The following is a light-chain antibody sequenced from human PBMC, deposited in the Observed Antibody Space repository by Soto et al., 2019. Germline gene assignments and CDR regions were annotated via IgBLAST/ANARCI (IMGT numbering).Light chain of an antibody. V-gene: IGKV1-5*01. CDR3: QQYNSYSLWT. CDR1: QSISSW. CDR2: DAS. Sequence: DILMTQSPSTLSASVGDRVTITCRASQSISSWLAWYQQKPGKAPKLLIYDASSLESGVPSRFSGSGSGTEFTLTISSLQPDDFATYYCQQYNSYSLWTFGQGTKVDIK. J-gene: IGKJ1*01.